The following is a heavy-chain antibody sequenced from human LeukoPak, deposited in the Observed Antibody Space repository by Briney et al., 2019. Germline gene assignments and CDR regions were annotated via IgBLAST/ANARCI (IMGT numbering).Heavy chain of an antibody. CDR3: ARDSLATDGRDFDY. J-gene: IGHJ4*02. CDR1: GGSFSGYS. Sequence: PSETLSLTCAVNGGSFSGYSWSWIRQPPGKGLEWIGEISHSGSTKYNPSLKSRVTISVDKSKNQFSLKLNSVTAADTAVYYCARDSLATDGRDFDYWGQGTLVTVSS. CDR2: ISHSGST. V-gene: IGHV4-34*01. D-gene: IGHD3-16*02.